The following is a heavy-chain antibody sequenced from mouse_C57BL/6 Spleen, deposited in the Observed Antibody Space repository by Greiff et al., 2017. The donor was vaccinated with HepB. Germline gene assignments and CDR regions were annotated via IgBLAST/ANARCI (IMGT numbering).Heavy chain of an antibody. J-gene: IGHJ2*01. D-gene: IGHD2-1*01. CDR3: ARETYGNYGYFDY. CDR2: IYPGDGDT. Sequence: VQLQQSGPELVKPGASVKISCKASGYAFSSSWMNWVKQRPGKGLEWIGRIYPGDGDTNYNGKFKGKATLTADKSSSTAYMQLSSLTADDSAVYFCARETYGNYGYFDYWGQGTTLTVSS. V-gene: IGHV1-82*01. CDR1: GYAFSSSW.